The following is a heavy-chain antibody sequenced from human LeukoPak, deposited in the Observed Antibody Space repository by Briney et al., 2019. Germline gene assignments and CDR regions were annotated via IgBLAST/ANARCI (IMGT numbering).Heavy chain of an antibody. CDR3: AREVYDSSGPVSH. V-gene: IGHV4-34*12. Sequence: PSATLSFTCAVYGGSFSDYSWSWCRQPPGKGLEWFGGIIHSGSTNYNPSVKSRVTISVDTSKNQFSLKLSSVTAADTAVYYCAREVYDSSGPVSHWGQGTLVTVSS. J-gene: IGHJ4*02. CDR2: IIHSGST. D-gene: IGHD3-22*01. CDR1: GGSFSDYS.